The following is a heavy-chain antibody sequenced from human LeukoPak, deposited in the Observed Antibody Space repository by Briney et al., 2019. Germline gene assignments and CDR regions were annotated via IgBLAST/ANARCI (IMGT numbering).Heavy chain of an antibody. D-gene: IGHD4-17*01. CDR1: GRSFSGYY. Sequence: SETLSLTCAVYGRSFSGYYWSRIRQPPGKGLEWIGEINHSGSTNYNPSLKSRVTISVDTSKNQFSLKLSSVTAADTAVYYCARMTTVTTSYYYGMDVWGQGTTVTVSS. CDR2: INHSGST. V-gene: IGHV4-34*01. CDR3: ARMTTVTTSYYYGMDV. J-gene: IGHJ6*02.